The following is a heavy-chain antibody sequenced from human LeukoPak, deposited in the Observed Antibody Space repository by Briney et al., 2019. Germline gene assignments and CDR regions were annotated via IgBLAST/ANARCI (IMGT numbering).Heavy chain of an antibody. V-gene: IGHV1-3*01. CDR2: INAGNGNT. CDR1: GYAFTSYA. J-gene: IGHJ4*02. D-gene: IGHD2-2*01. CDR3: ARGNVVPAVIDY. Sequence: ASVKVSCKASGYAFTSYAMHWVRQAPGQRLEWMGWINAGNGNTKYSQKFQGRVTITRDTSASTAYMELSSLRSEDTAVYYCARGNVVPAVIDYWGQGTLVTVSS.